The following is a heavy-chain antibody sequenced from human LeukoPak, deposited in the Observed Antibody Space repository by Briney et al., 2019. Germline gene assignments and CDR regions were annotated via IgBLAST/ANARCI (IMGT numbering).Heavy chain of an antibody. CDR3: ARDYPADH. CDR2: ISSDGSDK. Sequence: GRSLRLSCAASGFTLSRFPMHWVRQAPGKGLEWVALISSDGSDKKYADSVKGRFTISRDNSKNTLYLQMHSLRVEDTAVYYCARDYPADHWGQGTLVTVSS. J-gene: IGHJ4*02. V-gene: IGHV3-30-3*01. CDR1: GFTLSRFP.